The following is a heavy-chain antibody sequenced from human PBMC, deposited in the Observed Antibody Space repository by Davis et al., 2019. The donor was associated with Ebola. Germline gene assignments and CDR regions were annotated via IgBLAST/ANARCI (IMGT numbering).Heavy chain of an antibody. CDR1: GFTFSGYS. Sequence: GESLKISCAASGFTFSGYSMSWVRQAPGKGLEWVSAISRSGDDTYYVDSVKGRFTISRDNSKNMVYVQMNSLRAEDTAVYYCAKDLRASGRELPSLFDNWGQGILVTVSS. J-gene: IGHJ4*02. V-gene: IGHV3-23*01. CDR3: AKDLRASGRELPSLFDN. CDR2: ISRSGDDT. D-gene: IGHD1-7*01.